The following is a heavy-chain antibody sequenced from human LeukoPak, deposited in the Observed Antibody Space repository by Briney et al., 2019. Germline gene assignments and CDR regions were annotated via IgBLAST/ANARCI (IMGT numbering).Heavy chain of an antibody. V-gene: IGHV3-7*03. J-gene: IGHJ4*02. D-gene: IGHD3-3*01. CDR1: GFTFSDYW. CDR3: ARANGYYPYFDY. CDR2: IKQDGSEK. Sequence: GGSLRLSCATSGFTFSDYWMNWVRQAPGKGLEWVANIKQDGSEKYYVDSVKGRFTISRDNAKNSLYLQMNSLRVEDTAVYYCARANGYYPYFDYWGQGTLVTVSS.